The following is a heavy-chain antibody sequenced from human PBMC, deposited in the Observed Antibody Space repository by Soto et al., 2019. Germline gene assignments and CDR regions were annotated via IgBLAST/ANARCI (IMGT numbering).Heavy chain of an antibody. CDR1: GYTFTSYY. CDR2: INPSAGST. D-gene: IGHD2-2*02. J-gene: IGHJ4*02. CDR3: ARVYCSSTSCYSGYFDY. V-gene: IGHV1-46*01. Sequence: ASVKVSCKASGYTFTSYYMHWVRQAPGQGLEWMGIINPSAGSTSYAQKFQGRVTTTRDTSTSTVYMELSSLRSEDTAVYYCARVYCSSTSCYSGYFDYWGQGTLVTVSS.